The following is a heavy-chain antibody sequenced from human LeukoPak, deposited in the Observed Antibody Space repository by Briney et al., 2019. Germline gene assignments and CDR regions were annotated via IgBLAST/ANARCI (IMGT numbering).Heavy chain of an antibody. CDR2: INPDGNKK. Sequence: GSLRLSCAVSGLTFSSSWMDWVRQAPGKGLEWVASINPDGNKKYSADSVKGRFAISRDNAENSLYVQMNSLRVEDTAFYYCARDLAYSRLDYWGQGMLVTVSS. V-gene: IGHV3-7*01. CDR1: GLTFSSSW. D-gene: IGHD5-18*01. J-gene: IGHJ4*02. CDR3: ARDLAYSRLDY.